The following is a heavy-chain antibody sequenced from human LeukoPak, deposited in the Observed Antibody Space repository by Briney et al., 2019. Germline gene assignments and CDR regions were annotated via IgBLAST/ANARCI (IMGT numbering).Heavy chain of an antibody. CDR1: GFTFSTYT. CDR2: ISSIGSTI. CDR3: AELGITMIGGV. D-gene: IGHD3-10*02. Sequence: GGSLGLSCAASGFTFSTYTMNWVRQAPGKGLEWVSSISSIGSTIYYADSVKSRFTVSRDNAKNSLYLQMNSLRAEDTAVYYCAELGITMIGGVWGKGTTVTISS. V-gene: IGHV3-48*04. J-gene: IGHJ6*04.